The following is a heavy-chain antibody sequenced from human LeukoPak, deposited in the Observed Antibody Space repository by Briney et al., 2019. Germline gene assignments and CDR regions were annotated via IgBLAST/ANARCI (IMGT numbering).Heavy chain of an antibody. CDR1: GGSISSGGYS. D-gene: IGHD3-22*01. CDR3: ARVGYDSSGYPNDAFDI. Sequence: MSSETLSLTCVVSGGSISSGGYSWSWIRQPPGKDLEWIGYIYHSGSTYYNPSLKSRVTISVDRSKNQFSLELSSVTAADTAVYYCARVGYDSSGYPNDAFDIWGQGTMVAVSS. J-gene: IGHJ3*02. CDR2: IYHSGST. V-gene: IGHV4-30-2*01.